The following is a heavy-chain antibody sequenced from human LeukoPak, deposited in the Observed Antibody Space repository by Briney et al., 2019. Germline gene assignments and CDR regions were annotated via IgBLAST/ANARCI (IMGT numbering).Heavy chain of an antibody. CDR2: IYPGDSDT. CDR3: ARLAYDSSGYYSPFDY. Sequence: GESLKISCKGSGYSFTSYWIGCVRQMPGKGLEWMGIIYPGDSDTRYSPSFQGQVSISADKSISTAYLQWSSLKASDTAMYYCARLAYDSSGYYSPFDYWGQGTLVTVSS. D-gene: IGHD3-22*01. CDR1: GYSFTSYW. V-gene: IGHV5-51*01. J-gene: IGHJ4*02.